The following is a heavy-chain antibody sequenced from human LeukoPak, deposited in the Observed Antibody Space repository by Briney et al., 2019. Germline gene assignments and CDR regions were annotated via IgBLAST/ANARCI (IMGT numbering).Heavy chain of an antibody. D-gene: IGHD3-22*01. Sequence: PSETLSLTCAVYGGSFSGYYWSWIRQPPGKGLEWIGEINHSGSTYYNPSLKSRVTISVDTSKNQFSLKLSSVTAADTAVYYCARDSGGYYDSSSNFDYWGQGTLVTVSS. V-gene: IGHV4-34*01. CDR2: INHSGST. CDR1: GGSFSGYY. J-gene: IGHJ4*02. CDR3: ARDSGGYYDSSSNFDY.